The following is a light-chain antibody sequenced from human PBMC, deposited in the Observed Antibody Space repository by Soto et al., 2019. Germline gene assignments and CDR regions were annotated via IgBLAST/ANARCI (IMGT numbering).Light chain of an antibody. CDR3: QQLNTYPA. V-gene: IGKV1-9*01. Sequence: DFPLTQSPSFLSASVGDRVTITCRASQGIGSYLGWYQQAPGQAPKLLIYGASTLHSGVPSRFSGSGSGTEFTLTISSLQPEDVATYYCQQLNTYPAFGGGTKVEI. CDR2: GAS. CDR1: QGIGSY. J-gene: IGKJ4*01.